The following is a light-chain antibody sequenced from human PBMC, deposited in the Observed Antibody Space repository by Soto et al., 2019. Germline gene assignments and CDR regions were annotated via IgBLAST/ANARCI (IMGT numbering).Light chain of an antibody. CDR2: DAS. J-gene: IGKJ5*01. CDR1: QSVGGH. V-gene: IGKV3-11*01. CDR3: QQRNNWPPSLT. Sequence: EIVLTQSPATLSLSPGERATLSCRASQSVGGHLAWYQQKPGQAPRLLIYDASDRATGIPARFSGSGSETDFTLPISSLAPDDFAVYYCQQRNNWPPSLTFGQGTRLEIK.